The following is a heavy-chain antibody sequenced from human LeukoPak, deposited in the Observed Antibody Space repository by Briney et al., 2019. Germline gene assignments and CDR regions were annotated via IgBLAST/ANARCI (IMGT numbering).Heavy chain of an antibody. V-gene: IGHV4-4*07. CDR2: IYTSGST. D-gene: IGHD5-12*01. Sequence: SETLSLTCTVSGGSISSYYWSWIRQPAGKGLEWIGRIYTSGSTNYNPSLKSRVTMSVDTSKNQFSLKLSSVTAADTAVFYCAGVHASGYNIYNWFDPWGQGTLVTVSS. CDR1: GGSISSYY. J-gene: IGHJ5*02. CDR3: AGVHASGYNIYNWFDP.